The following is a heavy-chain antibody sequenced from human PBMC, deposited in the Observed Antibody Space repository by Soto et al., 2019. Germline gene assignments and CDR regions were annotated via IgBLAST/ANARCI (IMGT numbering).Heavy chain of an antibody. J-gene: IGHJ5*02. CDR1: GYTFTSYD. Sequence: QVQLVQSGAEVRNPGASVKVSCKASGYTFTSYDINWVREATGQGLEWMGWMNPNSGNTAYAQKFLGRVTMTRNTSISTAYMELSSLRTEDTDVYYCARERTRGFDPWGQGTLVTVSS. CDR3: ARERTRGFDP. V-gene: IGHV1-8*01. CDR2: MNPNSGNT.